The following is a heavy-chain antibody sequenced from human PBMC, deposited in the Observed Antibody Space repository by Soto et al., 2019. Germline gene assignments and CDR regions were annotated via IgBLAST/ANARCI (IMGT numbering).Heavy chain of an antibody. V-gene: IGHV3-11*01. Sequence: VQLVESGGGLVKPGGSLRLSCAASGLTFSDSYLNWIRHAPGKGLEWLAYTGSTGSSIFYAGSVKGRFTIFRDNANNSLYLQINTLRAEDTAMSYCARVMSGEWGYAMDVWGQGTTVTVSS. J-gene: IGHJ6*02. D-gene: IGHD3-10*02. CDR2: TGSTGSSI. CDR3: ARVMSGEWGYAMDV. CDR1: GLTFSDSY.